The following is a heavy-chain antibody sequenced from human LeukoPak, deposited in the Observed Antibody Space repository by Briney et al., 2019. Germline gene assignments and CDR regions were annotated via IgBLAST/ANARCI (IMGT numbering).Heavy chain of an antibody. CDR1: LDSTTSNF. D-gene: IGHD1-14*01. CDR2: IHRSESP. CDR3: AREIFGGYNPGAY. Sequence: SETLSLTCTVSLDSTTSNFWSWVRQPPGKGLEWIGEIHRSESPNYNPCLQSRVTISIDRSRNQIALELSSVTAADKAVYYCAREIFGGYNPGAYWGQGILVTVSS. V-gene: IGHV4-4*02. J-gene: IGHJ4*02.